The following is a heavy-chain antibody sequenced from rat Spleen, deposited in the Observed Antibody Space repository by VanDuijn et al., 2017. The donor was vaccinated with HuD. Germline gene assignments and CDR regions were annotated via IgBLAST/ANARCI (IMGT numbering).Heavy chain of an antibody. CDR2: MSSGGNS. J-gene: IGHJ3*01. CDR3: SRDEYRNNWGFTY. D-gene: IGHD1-5*01. CDR1: GFSLSSNG. V-gene: IGHV2S12*01. Sequence: QVQLKESGPGLVQPSQTLSLTCTVSGFSLSSNGVSWARPPPGKGLEWIAAMSSGGNSYYNSALKSRLSISRDTSNNQVFLEMSSLQTEDTAIYFRSRDEYRNNWGFTYWGQGTLVTVSS.